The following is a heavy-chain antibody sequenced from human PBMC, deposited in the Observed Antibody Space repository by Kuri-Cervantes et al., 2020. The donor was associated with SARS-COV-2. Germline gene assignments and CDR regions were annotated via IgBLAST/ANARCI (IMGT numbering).Heavy chain of an antibody. V-gene: IGHV3-48*01. J-gene: IGHJ6*03. Sequence: GGSLRLSCAASGFTFSSYSMNWVRQAPGKGLEWVSYISSSSSTIYYADSVKGRFTISRDNAKNSLYLQMNSLRAEDTAVYYCAGDHYYYYYIDVWGKGTTVTVSS. CDR1: GFTFSSYS. D-gene: IGHD3-10*01. CDR2: ISSSSSTI. CDR3: AGDHYYYYYIDV.